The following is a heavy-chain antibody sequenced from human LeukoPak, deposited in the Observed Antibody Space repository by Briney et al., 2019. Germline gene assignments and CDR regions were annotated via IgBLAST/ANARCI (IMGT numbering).Heavy chain of an antibody. Sequence: GRSLRLSCAASGFTFNSYAMHWVRQAPGKGLEYVSAISSNGGSTYYANSVKGRFTISRDNSKNTLYLQMGSLRAEDMAVYYCARAGDFWTYHYGMDVWGQGTTVTVSS. V-gene: IGHV3-64*01. D-gene: IGHD3-3*01. CDR2: ISSNGGST. J-gene: IGHJ6*02. CDR1: GFTFNSYA. CDR3: ARAGDFWTYHYGMDV.